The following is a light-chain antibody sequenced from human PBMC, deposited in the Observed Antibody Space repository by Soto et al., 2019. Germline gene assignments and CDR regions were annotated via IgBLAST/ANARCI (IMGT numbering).Light chain of an antibody. V-gene: IGKV1-33*01. Sequence: DIQMTQSPSSLSASVGDRVTITCQASQDISNYLNWYQQKPGKAPKLLIYDASNSETGVPSRFSGSGSGTDFTFTISSLQPEDIATYYCQQYDNLPRVTPIGFTFGPGTKVDIK. CDR1: QDISNY. CDR2: DAS. CDR3: QQYDNLPRVTPIGFT. J-gene: IGKJ3*01.